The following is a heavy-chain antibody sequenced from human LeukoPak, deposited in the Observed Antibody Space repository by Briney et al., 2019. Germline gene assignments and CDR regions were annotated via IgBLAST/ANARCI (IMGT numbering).Heavy chain of an antibody. V-gene: IGHV1-46*01. CDR1: GYNFISYY. CDR2: INPSGGST. CDR3: AREDVVLVDAVRYYYYGMDV. Sequence: GASVRVSCKASGYNFISYYMHLVRQAPGQGIEWMGIINPSGGSTSYAQKFQDRVTMTRDTSTSTVYMELSSLKSEDTAVYYCAREDVVLVDAVRYYYYGMDVWGQGSTVTVSS. J-gene: IGHJ6*02. D-gene: IGHD2-8*01.